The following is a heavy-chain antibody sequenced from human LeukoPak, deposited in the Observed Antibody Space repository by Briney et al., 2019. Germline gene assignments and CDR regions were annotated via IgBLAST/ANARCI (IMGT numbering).Heavy chain of an antibody. V-gene: IGHV7-4-1*02. J-gene: IGHJ5*02. CDR3: ARSPSYYDFWSGYYNPSNWFDP. CDR2: INTNTGNP. D-gene: IGHD3-3*01. CDR1: GYTFTSYA. Sequence: ASVKVSCKASGYTFTSYAMNWVRQAPGQGLEWMGWINTNTGNPTYAQGFTGRFVFSLDTSVSTAYLQISSLKAEDTAVYYCARSPSYYDFWSGYYNPSNWFDPWGQGTLVTVSS.